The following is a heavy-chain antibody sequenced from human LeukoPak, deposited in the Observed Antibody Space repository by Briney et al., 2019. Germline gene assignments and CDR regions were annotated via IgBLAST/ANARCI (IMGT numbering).Heavy chain of an antibody. CDR1: GLTFSSYA. Sequence: GGSLRLSCAASGLTFSSYAMSWVRQAPGKGLEWVSIVSGSGGGTYYADSVKGRFTISRDDSKNTLYLQMNSLRAEDTAVYYCAKDLGRYRNNYFDYWGQGTLVTVSS. CDR3: AKDLGRYRNNYFDY. D-gene: IGHD1-26*01. V-gene: IGHV3-23*01. CDR2: VSGSGGGT. J-gene: IGHJ4*02.